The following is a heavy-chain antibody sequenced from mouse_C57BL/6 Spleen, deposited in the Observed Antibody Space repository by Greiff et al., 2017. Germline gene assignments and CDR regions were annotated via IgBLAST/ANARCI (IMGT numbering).Heavy chain of an antibody. Sequence: EVKLMESGPGLVKPSQSLSLTCSVTGYSITSGYYWNWIRQFPGNKLEWMGYISYDGSNNYNPSLKNRISITRDTSKNQFFLKLNSVTTEYTATYYCARWHYDYDEGYAMDYWGQGTSVTVSS. CDR3: ARWHYDYDEGYAMDY. J-gene: IGHJ4*01. CDR2: ISYDGSN. V-gene: IGHV3-6*01. CDR1: GYSITSGYY. D-gene: IGHD2-4*01.